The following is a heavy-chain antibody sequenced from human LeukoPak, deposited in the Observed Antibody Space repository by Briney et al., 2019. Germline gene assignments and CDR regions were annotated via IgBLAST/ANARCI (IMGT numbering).Heavy chain of an antibody. CDR2: ITNSGDST. V-gene: IGHV3-23*01. CDR1: GFTFSTYA. D-gene: IGHD5/OR15-5a*01. Sequence: GGSLRLSCAASGFTFSTYAMSWVHQAPGKGLEWVSTITNSGDSTYYADSVKGRFTISRDNSKNTLYLQMNSLRAEDTAVYYCAKALSSSFDPWGQGTLVTVSS. J-gene: IGHJ5*02. CDR3: AKALSSSFDP.